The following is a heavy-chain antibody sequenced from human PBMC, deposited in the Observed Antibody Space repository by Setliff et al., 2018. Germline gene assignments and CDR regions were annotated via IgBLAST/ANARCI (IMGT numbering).Heavy chain of an antibody. Sequence: TSETLSLTCTVSGASLSSSYYWGWIRQPPGGGLGWIGEINYSRVVNYKPSLKSRVSISLDTSKNQFSLRLTSLTAADTAVYYCARGSGSFPFDYWGLGTLVTVSS. CDR2: INYSRVV. J-gene: IGHJ4*02. CDR3: ARGSGSFPFDY. V-gene: IGHV4-39*07. CDR1: GASLSSSYY. D-gene: IGHD1-26*01.